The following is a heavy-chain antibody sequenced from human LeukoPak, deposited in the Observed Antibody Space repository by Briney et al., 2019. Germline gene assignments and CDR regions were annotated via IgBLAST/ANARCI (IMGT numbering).Heavy chain of an antibody. CDR1: GFTFSSYA. D-gene: IGHD6-13*01. Sequence: GGFLRLSCAASGFTFSSYAMHWVRQAPGKGLEWVAVISYDGSNKYYADSVKGRFTISRDNSKNTLYLQMNSLRAEDTAVYYCARARGLAAPPGYWGQGTLVTVSS. V-gene: IGHV3-30-3*01. J-gene: IGHJ4*02. CDR2: ISYDGSNK. CDR3: ARARGLAAPPGY.